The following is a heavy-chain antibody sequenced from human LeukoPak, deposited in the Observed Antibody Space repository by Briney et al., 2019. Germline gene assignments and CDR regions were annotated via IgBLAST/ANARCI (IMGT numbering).Heavy chain of an antibody. V-gene: IGHV3-48*02. J-gene: IGHJ4*02. CDR1: GFTFSSYS. D-gene: IGHD3-3*01. CDR2: ISSSSSTI. Sequence: GGSLRLSCAASGFTFSSYSINWVRQAPGKGLEWVSYISSSSSTIYYADSVKGRFTISRDNAKNSLYLQMNSLRDEDTAVYYCARQIFGVVTQTLDYWGQGTLVTVSS. CDR3: ARQIFGVVTQTLDY.